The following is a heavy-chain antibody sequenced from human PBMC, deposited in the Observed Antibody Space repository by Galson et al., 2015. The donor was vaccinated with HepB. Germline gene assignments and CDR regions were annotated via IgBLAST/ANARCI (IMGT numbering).Heavy chain of an antibody. J-gene: IGHJ4*02. CDR1: GGTFSSYA. D-gene: IGHD5-18*01. V-gene: IGHV1-69*04. CDR3: ARDRGGLDTAMGGYDY. Sequence: SVKVSCKASGGTFSSYAISWVRQAPGQGLEWMGRIIPILGIANYAQKFQGRVTITADKSTSTAYMELSSLRSEDTAVYYCARDRGGLDTAMGGYDYWGQGTLVTVSS. CDR2: IIPILGIA.